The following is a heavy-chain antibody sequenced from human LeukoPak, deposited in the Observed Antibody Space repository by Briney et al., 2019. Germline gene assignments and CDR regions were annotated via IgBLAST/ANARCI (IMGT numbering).Heavy chain of an antibody. CDR3: ARHPVYCGGTSCYFDY. V-gene: IGHV4-30-2*01. J-gene: IGHJ4*02. CDR2: IYHSGST. CDR1: GGSISSGGYS. Sequence: PSETQSLTCAVSGGSISSGGYSWSWIRQPPGKGLEWIGYIYHSGSTYYNPSLKSRVTISVDRSKNQFSLKLSSVTAADTSLYYCARHPVYCGGTSCYFDYWGRGILVTVSS. D-gene: IGHD2-2*01.